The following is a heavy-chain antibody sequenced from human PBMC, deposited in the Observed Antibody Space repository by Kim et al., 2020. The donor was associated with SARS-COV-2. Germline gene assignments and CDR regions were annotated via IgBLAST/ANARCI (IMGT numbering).Heavy chain of an antibody. D-gene: IGHD1-26*01. V-gene: IGHV3-49*02. Sequence: YGGTTEYAASVKGRFTISRDDSKSSAYLQMNSLKTEDTAVYYCTRERVGYRGQGTLVTVSS. CDR2: YGGTT. J-gene: IGHJ4*02. CDR3: TRERVGY.